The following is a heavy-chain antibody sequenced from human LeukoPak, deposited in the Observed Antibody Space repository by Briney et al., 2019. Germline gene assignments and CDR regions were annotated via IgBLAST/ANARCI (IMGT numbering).Heavy chain of an antibody. Sequence: PGGSLRLSCAASGFTFSSYGMHWVRQAPGKGLEWVAFIRYDGSNKYYADSVKGRFTISRDNSKNTLYLQMNSLRAEDTAVYYCALDTAVAVDYWGQGTLVTVSS. CDR1: GFTFSSYG. V-gene: IGHV3-30*02. CDR3: ALDTAVAVDY. D-gene: IGHD5-18*01. CDR2: IRYDGSNK. J-gene: IGHJ4*02.